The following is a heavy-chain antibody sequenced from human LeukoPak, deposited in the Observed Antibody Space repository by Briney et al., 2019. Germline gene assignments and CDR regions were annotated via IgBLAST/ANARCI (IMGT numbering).Heavy chain of an antibody. CDR2: IRYDGSNK. V-gene: IGHV3-30*02. CDR3: AKGLVVAVPYGGHAFDI. D-gene: IGHD6-19*01. J-gene: IGHJ3*02. CDR1: GFTFSSYG. Sequence: GGSLRLSCAASGFTFSSYGMHWVRQAPGKGLEWVAFIRYDGSNKYYADSVKGRFTISRDNSKNTLYPQMNSLRAEDTAVYYCAKGLVVAVPYGGHAFDIWGQGTMVTVSS.